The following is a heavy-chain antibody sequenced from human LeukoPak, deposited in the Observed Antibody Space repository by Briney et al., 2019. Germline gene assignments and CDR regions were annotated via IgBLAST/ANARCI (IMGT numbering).Heavy chain of an antibody. Sequence: GGSLRLSCAASGFTFSSYAMHWVRQAPGKGLEWVTSMSSSSGYIYSADSVKGRFTISRDNAKNSLYLQMNSLRVEDTAVYYCAREGHGAAGGAFDIWGQGTMVTVSS. V-gene: IGHV3-21*01. CDR2: MSSSSGYI. CDR1: GFTFSSYA. CDR3: AREGHGAAGGAFDI. J-gene: IGHJ3*02. D-gene: IGHD1-26*01.